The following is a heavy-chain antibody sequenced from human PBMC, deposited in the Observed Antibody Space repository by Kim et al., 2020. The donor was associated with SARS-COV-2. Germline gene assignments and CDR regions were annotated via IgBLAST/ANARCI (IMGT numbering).Heavy chain of an antibody. J-gene: IGHJ4*02. CDR2: ISWNSGSI. CDR1: GFTFDDYA. Sequence: GGSLRLSCAASGFTFDDYAMHWVRQAPGKGLEWVSGISWNSGSIGYADSVKGRFTISRDNAKNSLYLQMNSLRAEDTALYYCAKGGVYSGRIFDYWGQGTLVTVSS. D-gene: IGHD1-26*01. V-gene: IGHV3-9*01. CDR3: AKGGVYSGRIFDY.